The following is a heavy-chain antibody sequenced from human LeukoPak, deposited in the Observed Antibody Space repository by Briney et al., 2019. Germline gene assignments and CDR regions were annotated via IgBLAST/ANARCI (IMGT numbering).Heavy chain of an antibody. CDR2: ISSSSTYI. V-gene: IGHV3-21*01. Sequence: GGSLRLSCAASGFTFSTYSMNWVRQAPGKGLEWVSSISSSSTYIYYADSLKGRFTISRDNAKKSLYLQMNSLRVEDTAVYYCARAGFGELLVAAFDIWGQGTMVTVSS. CDR1: GFTFSTYS. D-gene: IGHD1-26*01. J-gene: IGHJ3*02. CDR3: ARAGFGELLVAAFDI.